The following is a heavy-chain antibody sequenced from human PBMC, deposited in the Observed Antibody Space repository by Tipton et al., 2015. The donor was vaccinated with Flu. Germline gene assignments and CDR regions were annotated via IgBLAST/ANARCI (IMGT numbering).Heavy chain of an antibody. J-gene: IGHJ4*02. CDR2: IYPDDSDT. D-gene: IGHD2-21*02. CDR3: VRQNCGGDCYPDY. V-gene: IGHV5-51*01. Sequence: QLVQSGAEVKKPGESLKISCKGSGSSFSTYWIAWVCQMPGKGLEWMGIIYPDDSDTKYSPSFQGQVTFSADKSVNTAYLHWSSLKASDTAIYFCVRQNCGGDCYPDYWGQGTLVTVSS. CDR1: GSSFSTYW.